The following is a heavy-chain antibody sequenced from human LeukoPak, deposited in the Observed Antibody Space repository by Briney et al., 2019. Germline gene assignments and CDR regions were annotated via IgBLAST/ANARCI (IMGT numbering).Heavy chain of an antibody. J-gene: IGHJ6*03. CDR3: ARVVGADDYYYYYMDV. Sequence: PSETLSLTCTVSGGSISSSSYYWGWIRQPPGKGLEWIGSIYYSGSTYYNPSLKSRVTISVDTSKNQFSLKLSSVTAADTAVSYCARVVGADDYYYYYMDVWGKGTTVTVSS. CDR2: IYYSGST. D-gene: IGHD1-26*01. V-gene: IGHV4-39*01. CDR1: GGSISSSSYY.